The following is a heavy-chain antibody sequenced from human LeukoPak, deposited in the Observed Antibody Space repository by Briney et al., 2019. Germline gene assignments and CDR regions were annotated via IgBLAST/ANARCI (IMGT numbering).Heavy chain of an antibody. CDR3: AKGPYSYDSSDYFDY. J-gene: IGHJ4*02. CDR1: GFTFSSYG. D-gene: IGHD3-22*01. CDR2: ISYDGSNK. V-gene: IGHV3-30*18. Sequence: GGSLRLSCAASGFTFSSYGMHWVRQAPGKGLEWVAVISYDGSNKYYADSVKGRFTISRDNSKNTLYLQMNSLRAEDTAVYYCAKGPYSYDSSDYFDYWGQGTLVTVS.